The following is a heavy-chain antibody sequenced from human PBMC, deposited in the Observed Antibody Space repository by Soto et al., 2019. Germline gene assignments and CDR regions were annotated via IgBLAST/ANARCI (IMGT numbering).Heavy chain of an antibody. CDR2: INPSGGST. D-gene: IGHD3-22*01. Sequence: ASVKVSCKASGYTFTSYYMHWVRQAPGQGLEWMGIINPSGGSTSYAQKFQGRVTMTTDASTSTAYMELSSLRSEDTAVYYCARDYEYYDSSPNANDAFDIWGQGTMVTVSS. J-gene: IGHJ3*02. V-gene: IGHV1-46*01. CDR3: ARDYEYYDSSPNANDAFDI. CDR1: GYTFTSYY.